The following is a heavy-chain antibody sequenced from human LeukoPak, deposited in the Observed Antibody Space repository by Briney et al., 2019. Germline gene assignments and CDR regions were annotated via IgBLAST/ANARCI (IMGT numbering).Heavy chain of an antibody. CDR1: GFTFSSYA. V-gene: IGHV3-23*01. J-gene: IGHJ5*02. Sequence: PGGSLRLSCAASGFTFSSYAMSWVRQAPGKGLEWVSAISGSGGSTYYADSVKGRFTISTDNSKNTLYLQMNSLRAEDTAVYYCAKDLDSSGYANWFDPWGQGTLVIVSS. CDR3: AKDLDSSGYANWFDP. CDR2: ISGSGGST. D-gene: IGHD3-22*01.